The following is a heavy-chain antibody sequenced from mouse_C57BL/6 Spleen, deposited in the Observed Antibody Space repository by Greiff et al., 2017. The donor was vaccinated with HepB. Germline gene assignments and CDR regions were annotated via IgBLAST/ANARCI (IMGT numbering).Heavy chain of an antibody. V-gene: IGHV1-81*01. CDR1: GYTFTSYG. D-gene: IGHD2-4*01. CDR2: IYPRSGNT. CDR3: ARWDYDYDERLDY. Sequence: LMESGAELARPGASVKLSCKASGYTFTSYGISWVKQRTGQGLEWIGEIYPRSGNTYYNEKFKGKATLTADKSSSTAYMELRSLTSEDSAVYFCARWDYDYDERLDYWGQGTTLTVSS. J-gene: IGHJ2*01.